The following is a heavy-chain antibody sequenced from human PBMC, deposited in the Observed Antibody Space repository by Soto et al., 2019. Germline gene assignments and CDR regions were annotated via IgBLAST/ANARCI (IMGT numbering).Heavy chain of an antibody. D-gene: IGHD5-12*01. CDR1: GGIFSTYA. V-gene: IGHV1-69*06. J-gene: IGHJ6*02. CDR3: ASGGYSGYHYYSYFYGMDV. Sequence: QVQLVQSGAEVKKPGSSVKVSCKASGGIFSTYAISWVRQAPGQGLEWMGGIIPMFGTPNYAQKFQGRVTITADKSTSTAYMELSSLRSEDTAVYYCASGGYSGYHYYSYFYGMDVWGQGTTVTVSS. CDR2: IIPMFGTP.